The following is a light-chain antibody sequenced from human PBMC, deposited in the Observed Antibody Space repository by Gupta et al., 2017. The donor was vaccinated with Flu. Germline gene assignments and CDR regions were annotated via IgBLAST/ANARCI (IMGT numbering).Light chain of an antibody. V-gene: IGLV1-40*01. Sequence: QAVLTQPPSVPGARGQRGTIYCTVSTSNIGTHYDVHLYPQRLPGTAPKLLIYGNDNRPSGVPDRFSCSKSGTSASLVITGLQPDDEAFYTCHFSDTTLSASVFGGGTRVTVL. J-gene: IGLJ2*01. CDR2: GND. CDR3: HFSDTTLSASV. CDR1: TSNIGTHYD.